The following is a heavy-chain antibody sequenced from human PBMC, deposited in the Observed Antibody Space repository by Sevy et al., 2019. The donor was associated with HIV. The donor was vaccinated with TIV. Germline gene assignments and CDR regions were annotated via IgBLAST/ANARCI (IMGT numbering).Heavy chain of an antibody. D-gene: IGHD3-10*01. J-gene: IGHJ5*02. CDR3: ARVGEGTMVRGPTGWFDP. Sequence: SETLSLTCAVSGYSINRGYYWGWIRQPPGKGLEWIGSIFHSGSTYYNPSLNSRATVSVDTSNNQFSLKLSSVTAADTAVYYCARVGEGTMVRGPTGWFDPWGQGTLVTVSS. V-gene: IGHV4-38-2*01. CDR1: GYSINRGYY. CDR2: IFHSGST.